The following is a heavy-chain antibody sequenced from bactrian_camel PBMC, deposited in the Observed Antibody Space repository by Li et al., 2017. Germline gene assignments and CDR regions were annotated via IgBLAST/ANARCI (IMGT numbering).Heavy chain of an antibody. CDR1: GDDIASYS. CDR3: AGRDSRSFYGESWNDPFRYRY. V-gene: IGHV3S9*01. J-gene: IGHJ4*01. D-gene: IGHD2*01. Sequence: HVQLVESGGDSVQPGGSLTLSCKVSGDDIASYSLGWFRQHPSGSGRQGVAAVDSDGTSTYADSMKGRFTISEDSPKNTVNLQINSLTPEDSGTYPCAGRDSRSFYGESWNDPFRYRYWGQGTQVTVS. CDR2: VDSDGTS.